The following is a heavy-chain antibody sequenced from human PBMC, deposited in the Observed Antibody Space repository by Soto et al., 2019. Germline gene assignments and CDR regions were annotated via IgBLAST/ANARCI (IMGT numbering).Heavy chain of an antibody. CDR2: MNPNSGNT. V-gene: IGHV1-8*01. Sequence: ASVKRSCPASGYTFTSYDINWVRQATGQGIEWMGWMNPNSGNTGYAQKFQGRVTMTRNTSISTAYMELSSLRSEDTAVYYCAGNIVVVIRTHYYYGMEVWGQGTTVTV. J-gene: IGHJ6*02. CDR3: AGNIVVVIRTHYYYGMEV. CDR1: GYTFTSYD. D-gene: IGHD2-15*01.